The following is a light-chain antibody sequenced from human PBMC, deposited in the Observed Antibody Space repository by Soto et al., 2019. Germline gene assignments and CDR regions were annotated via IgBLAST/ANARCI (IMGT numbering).Light chain of an antibody. CDR2: AAS. J-gene: IGKJ1*01. Sequence: DIQMTQSPSSLSASVGDRVTITCRASQSISSSLNWYQQKPGKAPKLLIYAASSLQSGVPSMFSDSGYGTDVTLNISSLQPEDFATYYCQQSYSTPPTFGQGTKVEIK. V-gene: IGKV1-39*01. CDR1: QSISSS. CDR3: QQSYSTPPT.